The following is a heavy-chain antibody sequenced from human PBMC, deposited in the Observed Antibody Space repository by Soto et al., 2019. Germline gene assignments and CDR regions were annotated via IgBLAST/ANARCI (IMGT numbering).Heavy chain of an antibody. J-gene: IGHJ4*02. CDR3: ARERTVAGNDY. V-gene: IGHV1-8*01. Sequence: SVKACCKASRDRLTSYDMNWARQATGQGLEWMGWMNPNSGNTGYAQKFQGRVTMTRNTSISTAYMELSSLRSEDMAVYYWARERTVAGNDYWGQGTLVTVSS. CDR2: MNPNSGNT. D-gene: IGHD6-19*01. CDR1: RDRLTSYD.